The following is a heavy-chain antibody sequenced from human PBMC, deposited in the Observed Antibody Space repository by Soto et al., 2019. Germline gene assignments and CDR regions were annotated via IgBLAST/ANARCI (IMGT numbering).Heavy chain of an antibody. D-gene: IGHD3-16*01. J-gene: IGHJ6*02. CDR2: IYPGDSDT. CDR3: ARSGRNAYYNMDV. CDR1: GYSFPTFW. Sequence: GESLKISCKGSGYSFPTFWIGWVRQMPGKGLEWMGVIYPGDSDTRYSPSFQGQVTISADKSISTAYLQWSSLKASDTAMYYCARSGRNAYYNMDVWGQGTMVTVSS. V-gene: IGHV5-51*01.